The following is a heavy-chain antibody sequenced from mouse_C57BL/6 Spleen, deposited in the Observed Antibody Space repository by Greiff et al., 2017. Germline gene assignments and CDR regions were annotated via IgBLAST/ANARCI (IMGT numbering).Heavy chain of an antibody. CDR2: IDPSSGGT. J-gene: IGHJ3*01. D-gene: IGHD2-5*01. CDR3: ARHSNYGAWFAY. Sequence: QVQLQQPGAELVKPGASVKLSCKASGYTFTSYWMHWVKQRPGRGLEWIGRIDPSSGGTKYNEKFKSKATLTVDKPSSTAYMQLSSLTSEDSAVYYCARHSNYGAWFAYWGQGTLVTVSA. CDR1: GYTFTSYW. V-gene: IGHV1-72*01.